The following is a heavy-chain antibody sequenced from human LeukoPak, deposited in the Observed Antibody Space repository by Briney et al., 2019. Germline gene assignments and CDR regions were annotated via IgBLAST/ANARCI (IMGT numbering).Heavy chain of an antibody. CDR1: GFTFSSYW. CDR3: ARHDYNFEY. J-gene: IGHJ4*02. V-gene: IGHV3-7*01. CDR2: IKKDGSEI. Sequence: GGSLTLSCAASGFTFSSYWMSWVRQAPGKGLEWVANIKKDGSEIYYVDSVKGRFTISRDNATHSLYLQMNSLRAEATAVYYCARHDYNFEYWGQGTLVTVSS. D-gene: IGHD5-24*01.